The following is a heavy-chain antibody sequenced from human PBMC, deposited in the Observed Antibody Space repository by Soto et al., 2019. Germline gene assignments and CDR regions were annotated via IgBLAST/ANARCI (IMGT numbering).Heavy chain of an antibody. D-gene: IGHD3-9*01. CDR3: AKGDFDILTALDY. CDR1: GFTFKDYA. Sequence: VQVVESGGGLVQPGRSLRLSCAGSGFTFKDYAMHWVRQAPGKGLEWVAGISWNSVSIGYADSVKGRFTISRDDAKNSLYLQMNSLRTEDTALYYCAKGDFDILTALDYWGRGTLVTVSS. V-gene: IGHV3-9*01. J-gene: IGHJ4*02. CDR2: ISWNSVSI.